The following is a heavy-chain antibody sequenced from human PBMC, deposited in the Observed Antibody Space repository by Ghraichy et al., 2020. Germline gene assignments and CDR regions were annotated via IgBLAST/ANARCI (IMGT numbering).Heavy chain of an antibody. J-gene: IGHJ4*02. CDR2: ITGSGPYI. D-gene: IGHD2-8*01. CDR1: GFNFSDYS. V-gene: IGHV3-21*01. Sequence: GGSLRLSCAGSGFNFSDYSMNWVRQAPGKGLEWVSSITGSGPYIFYADSVKGRFTVSRDNAKSSLFLQMNSLRAEDTAVYFCARENCADGLCYSDFDHWGQGLMVTVSS. CDR3: ARENCADGLCYSDFDH.